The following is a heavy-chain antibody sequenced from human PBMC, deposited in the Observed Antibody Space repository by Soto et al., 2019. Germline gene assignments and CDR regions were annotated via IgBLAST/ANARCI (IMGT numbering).Heavy chain of an antibody. J-gene: IGHJ6*02. D-gene: IGHD3-10*01. CDR3: AREVTMVRGDPGGMDV. V-gene: IGHV3-21*01. CDR1: GFTFSRYA. CDR2: LSGSGSGS. Sequence: GGSLRLSCAGSGFTFSRYAMNWVRQAPRKGLEWVSTLSGSGSGSYYPDSLRGRFTISRDNAKNSLYLQMNSLRAEDTAVYYCAREVTMVRGDPGGMDVWGQGTTVTVSS.